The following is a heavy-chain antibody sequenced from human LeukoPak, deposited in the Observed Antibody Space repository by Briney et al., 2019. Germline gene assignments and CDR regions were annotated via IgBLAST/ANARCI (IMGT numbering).Heavy chain of an antibody. CDR3: ATISAQTFDI. Sequence: PGGSLRLSCVGSGFSLRSHWVNWVRQSPGKGREGVANIKPDGSDKYCVDSARGRFTVSRDNAKNSEFLQMNSLRAEDTAIYYCATISAQTFDIWGQGTLVSVSS. V-gene: IGHV3-7*01. D-gene: IGHD5-24*01. J-gene: IGHJ3*02. CDR2: IKPDGSDK. CDR1: GFSLRSHW.